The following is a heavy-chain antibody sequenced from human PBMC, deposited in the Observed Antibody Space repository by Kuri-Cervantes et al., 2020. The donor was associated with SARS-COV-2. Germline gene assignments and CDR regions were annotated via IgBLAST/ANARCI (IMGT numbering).Heavy chain of an antibody. CDR3: ARWGGSSWYQKYYYYMDV. V-gene: IGHV3-53*01. D-gene: IGHD6-13*01. Sequence: GGSLRLSCAASGFTVSSNYMSWVRQAPGKGLEWVSVIYSGGSTYCADSVKGRFTISRDNSKNTLYLQMNSLRAEDTAVYYCARWGGSSWYQKYYYYMDVWGKGTTVTVSS. CDR1: GFTVSSNY. CDR2: IYSGGST. J-gene: IGHJ6*03.